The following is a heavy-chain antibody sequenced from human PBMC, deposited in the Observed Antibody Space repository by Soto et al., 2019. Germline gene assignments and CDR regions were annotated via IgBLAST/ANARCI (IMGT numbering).Heavy chain of an antibody. Sequence: QVQLVESGGGVVQPGRSLRLSCAASGFTFSSYGMHGVRQAPGKGLEWVAVISYDGSNKYYADSVKGRFTISRDNSKNTLYLQMNSLRAEDTAVYYCAKFPDRGSGWHFDYWGQGTLVTVSS. V-gene: IGHV3-30*18. CDR1: GFTFSSYG. J-gene: IGHJ4*02. CDR2: ISYDGSNK. D-gene: IGHD6-19*01. CDR3: AKFPDRGSGWHFDY.